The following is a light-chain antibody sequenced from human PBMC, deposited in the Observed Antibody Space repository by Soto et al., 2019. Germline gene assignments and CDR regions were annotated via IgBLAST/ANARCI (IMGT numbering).Light chain of an antibody. J-gene: IGKJ5*01. Sequence: EILLTQSRATLSLSPGERATLSCRASQSVNGYLAWYQQKPGLAPRLLIYGTSNRATAIPARFSGSGSGTDFTLTISSLEPEDFAVYYCQQRSNWPVTFGQGTRLEIK. CDR3: QQRSNWPVT. V-gene: IGKV3-11*01. CDR1: QSVNGY. CDR2: GTS.